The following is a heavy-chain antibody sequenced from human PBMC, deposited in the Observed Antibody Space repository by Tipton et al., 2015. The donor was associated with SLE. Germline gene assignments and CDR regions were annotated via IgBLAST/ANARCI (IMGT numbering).Heavy chain of an antibody. V-gene: IGHV5-51*01. D-gene: IGHD6-13*01. CDR1: GYSFTSYW. CDR2: IYPGDSDT. J-gene: IGHJ6*02. CDR3: ARHALAAAGRRAGNYYYGMDV. Sequence: QLVQSRAEVKKPGESLKISCKGSGYSFTSYWIGWVRQMPGKGLEWMGIIYPGDSDTRYSPSFQGQVTISADKSISTAYLQWSSLKASDTAMYYCARHALAAAGRRAGNYYYGMDVWGQGTTVTVSS.